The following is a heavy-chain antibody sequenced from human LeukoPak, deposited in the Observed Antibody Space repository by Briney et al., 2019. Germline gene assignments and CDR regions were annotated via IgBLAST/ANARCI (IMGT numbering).Heavy chain of an antibody. J-gene: IGHJ5*02. Sequence: PSETLSLTCTVSVSITTYYWSWIRQSPGKGLEWIGNIYYNGRTNYNPSFKSRVTISIDTSRNQFSLQLTSVTAADTAVYYCAKSHRGMEQPWGQGTLVTVSS. D-gene: IGHD3-10*01. V-gene: IGHV4-59*01. CDR1: VSITTYY. CDR2: IYYNGRT. CDR3: AKSHRGMEQP.